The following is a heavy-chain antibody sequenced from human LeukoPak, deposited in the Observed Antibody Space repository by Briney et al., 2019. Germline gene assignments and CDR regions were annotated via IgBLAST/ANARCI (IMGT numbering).Heavy chain of an antibody. D-gene: IGHD2-21*02. CDR3: AKSDCGGDCHLLDY. V-gene: IGHV3-23*01. CDR2: FGGSGGTI. J-gene: IGHJ4*02. Sequence: GGSLRLSCAASGFTFSTYAMGWVRQAPGKGLEWVSHFGGSGGTIYYADSVKGRFTISRDNSKNTLCLQMNSLGAEDTAVYYRAKSDCGGDCHLLDYWGQGTLVTVSS. CDR1: GFTFSTYA.